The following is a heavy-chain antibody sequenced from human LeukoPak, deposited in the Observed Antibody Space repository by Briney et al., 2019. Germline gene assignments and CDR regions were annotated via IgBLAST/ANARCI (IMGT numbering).Heavy chain of an antibody. D-gene: IGHD3-10*01. CDR2: ISSNGGST. CDR1: GFTFSVSV. CDR3: ARDGGFGFLAAFDI. J-gene: IGHJ3*02. Sequence: GGSLRLSCAASGFTFSVSVMHWVRQAPGKGLEYVSVISSNGGSTSYANSVKGRFTISRDNSENTLYLQMGSLRAEDMAVYYCARDGGFGFLAAFDIWGQGTMVTVSS. V-gene: IGHV3-64*01.